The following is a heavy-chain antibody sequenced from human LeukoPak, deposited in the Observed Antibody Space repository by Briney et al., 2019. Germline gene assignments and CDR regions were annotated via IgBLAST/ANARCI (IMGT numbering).Heavy chain of an antibody. D-gene: IGHD5-18*01. CDR3: AKAVDTAMVANWFDP. J-gene: IGHJ5*02. Sequence: GGSLRLSCATSGFTFSDYYMSWIRQAPGKGLEWLSYISGDGGDINYADSVKGRFTISRDNAKNSLYLQMNSLRAEDTAVYYCAKAVDTAMVANWFDPWGQGTLVTVSS. CDR1: GFTFSDYY. V-gene: IGHV3-11*06. CDR2: ISGDGGDI.